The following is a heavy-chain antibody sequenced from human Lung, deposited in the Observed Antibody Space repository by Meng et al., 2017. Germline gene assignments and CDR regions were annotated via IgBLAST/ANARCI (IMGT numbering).Heavy chain of an antibody. D-gene: IGHD4-23*01. V-gene: IGHV4-34*02. CDR3: ARGWLLSPPFYFDF. Sequence: QVQLQQWGAGLLKPSETLSLTCAVYGGAFRDYYWSWFRQTPGKGLEWIGDINDSGSSNSNPSLKSRVTMSVDTTKKQFSLTLNSVTAADTAVYYCARGWLLSPPFYFDFWGRGVPVTVSS. CDR1: GGAFRDYY. J-gene: IGHJ4*02. CDR2: INDSGSS.